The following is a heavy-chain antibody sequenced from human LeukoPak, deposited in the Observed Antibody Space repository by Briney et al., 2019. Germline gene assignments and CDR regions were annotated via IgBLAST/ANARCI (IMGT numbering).Heavy chain of an antibody. D-gene: IGHD2-15*01. CDR2: SRNKAKSYAT. Sequence: PGGSLRLSCAASGFSLNDHFMDWVRQAPGKGLEWVGRSRNKAKSYATEYAASVKGGFTISRDESKNSLYLQMNSLKSEDTAVYYCGRAANRDNYYYAMGVWGRGTTVTVSS. V-gene: IGHV3-72*01. J-gene: IGHJ6*02. CDR3: GRAANRDNYYYAMGV. CDR1: GFSLNDHF.